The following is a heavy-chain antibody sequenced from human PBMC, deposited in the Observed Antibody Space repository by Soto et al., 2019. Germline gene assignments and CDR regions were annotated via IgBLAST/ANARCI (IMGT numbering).Heavy chain of an antibody. J-gene: IGHJ6*02. V-gene: IGHV3-23*01. D-gene: IGHD3-10*01. CDR3: AKVWTVDDGSGSYKNPYYYYAMDV. CDR1: GFTFRSYA. Sequence: PGGSLRLSCAASGFTFRSYAMNWERQTPGKGLGWVSALTGTAATSYYADSVKGRVTISRENSQNTLYLQMHSLRAEDTAIYYCAKVWTVDDGSGSYKNPYYYYAMDVWGQGTTVTVSS. CDR2: LTGTAATS.